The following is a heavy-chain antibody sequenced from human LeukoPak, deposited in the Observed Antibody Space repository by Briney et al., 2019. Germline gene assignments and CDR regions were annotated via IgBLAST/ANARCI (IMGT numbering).Heavy chain of an antibody. CDR2: ISKNGGNT. CDR1: GFTFSWYG. J-gene: IGHJ4*02. CDR3: AKDPRIAAVYYFDY. V-gene: IGHV3-64*04. Sequence: GGSLRLSCLGSGFTFSWYGMNWVRQAPGRGLEYVSAISKNGGNTYYVDSVKGRFTISRDNSKNTLYLQMDSLRAEDTAVYFCAKDPRIAAVYYFDYWGQGTLVTVSS. D-gene: IGHD6-6*01.